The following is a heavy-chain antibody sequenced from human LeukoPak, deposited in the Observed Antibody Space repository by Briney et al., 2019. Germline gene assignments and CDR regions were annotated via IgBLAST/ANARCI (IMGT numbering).Heavy chain of an antibody. CDR2: INPNSGGT. V-gene: IGHV1-2*02. Sequence: ASVKVSCKASGYTFTGYYMHWVRQAPGQGLEWMGWINPNSGGTNYAQKFQGRVTMTRDTSISTAYMELSRLRSGDTAVYYCARAVRGVTFRLGYWGQGTLVTVSS. D-gene: IGHD3-10*01. J-gene: IGHJ4*02. CDR3: ARAVRGVTFRLGY. CDR1: GYTFTGYY.